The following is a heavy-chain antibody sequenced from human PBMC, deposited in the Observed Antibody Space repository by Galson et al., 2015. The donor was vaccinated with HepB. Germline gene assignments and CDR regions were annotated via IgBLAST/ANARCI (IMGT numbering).Heavy chain of an antibody. Sequence: SLRLSCAASGFTFGDYAMSWFRQAPGKGLEWVGFIRSKAYGGTTEYAASVKGRITISRDDSKSIAYLQMNSLKTEDTAVYYCTRHGSDGASWIWGQGTMVTVSS. CDR3: TRHGSDGASWI. J-gene: IGHJ3*02. D-gene: IGHD1-26*01. V-gene: IGHV3-49*03. CDR1: GFTFGDYA. CDR2: IRSKAYGGTT.